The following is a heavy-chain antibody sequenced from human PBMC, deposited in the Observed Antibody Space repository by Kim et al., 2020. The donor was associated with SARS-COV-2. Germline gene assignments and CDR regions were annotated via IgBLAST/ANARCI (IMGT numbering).Heavy chain of an antibody. CDR3: ARGSHRDYDFWSGYYRFDY. Sequence: SETLSLTCAVYGGSFSGYYWSWIRQPPGKGLEWIGEINHSGSTNYNPSLKSRVTISVDTSKNQFSLKLSSVTAADTAVYYCARGSHRDYDFWSGYYRFDYWGQGTLVTVSS. V-gene: IGHV4-34*01. CDR1: GGSFSGYY. J-gene: IGHJ4*02. CDR2: INHSGST. D-gene: IGHD3-3*01.